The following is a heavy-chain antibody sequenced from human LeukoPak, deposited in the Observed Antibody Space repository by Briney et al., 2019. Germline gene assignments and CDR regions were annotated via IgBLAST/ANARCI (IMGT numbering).Heavy chain of an antibody. CDR1: GGSISSGDYY. Sequence: SQTLSLTCTVSGGSISSGDYYWSWIRQPPGTGLEWIGYIYYSGSTYYNPSLKSRVTISVDTSKNQFSLELSSVTAADTAVYYCALSGYYYDSSGYPRYYFDYWGQGTLVTVSS. D-gene: IGHD3-22*01. CDR3: ALSGYYYDSSGYPRYYFDY. J-gene: IGHJ4*02. V-gene: IGHV4-30-4*01. CDR2: IYYSGST.